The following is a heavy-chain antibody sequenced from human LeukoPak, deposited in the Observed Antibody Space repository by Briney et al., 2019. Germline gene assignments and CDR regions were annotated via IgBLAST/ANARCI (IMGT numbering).Heavy chain of an antibody. CDR2: IYTSGST. V-gene: IGHV4-61*02. CDR1: GGSISSGSYY. Sequence: SQTLSLTCTVSGGSISSGSYYWGWIRQPAGKGLEWIGRIYTSGSTNYNPSLKSRVTISVDTSKNQFSLKLSSVTAADTAVYYCARGYCSTTSCYAFWFDPWGQGTLVTVSS. D-gene: IGHD2-2*01. J-gene: IGHJ5*02. CDR3: ARGYCSTTSCYAFWFDP.